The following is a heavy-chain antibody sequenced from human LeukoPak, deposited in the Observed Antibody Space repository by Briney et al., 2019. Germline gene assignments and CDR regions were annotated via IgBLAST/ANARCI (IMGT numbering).Heavy chain of an antibody. Sequence: GESLKISCKGSGYSFASYWIGWVRQMPGKGLEWMGIIYPGDSDTRYSPSFQGQVTISADKSISTAYLQWSSLKASDTAMYYCARLDCSGGSCYQYYYYGMDVWGQGTTVTVSS. CDR1: GYSFASYW. J-gene: IGHJ6*02. D-gene: IGHD2-15*01. CDR3: ARLDCSGGSCYQYYYYGMDV. V-gene: IGHV5-51*01. CDR2: IYPGDSDT.